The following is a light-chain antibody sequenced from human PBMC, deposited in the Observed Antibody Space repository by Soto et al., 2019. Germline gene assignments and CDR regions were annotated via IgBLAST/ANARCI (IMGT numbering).Light chain of an antibody. CDR1: SSDVGAYKY. J-gene: IGLJ2*01. V-gene: IGLV2-8*01. Sequence: QSALTQPPSASGSPGRSVTISCTGTSSDVGAYKYVSWYLQHPGEAPKVMIYEVSKRPSGVPDRFSGSKSGNTASLTVSGLQAEDVGDYYCSSDGGSNSLFCGGTKLTVL. CDR2: EVS. CDR3: SSDGGSNSL.